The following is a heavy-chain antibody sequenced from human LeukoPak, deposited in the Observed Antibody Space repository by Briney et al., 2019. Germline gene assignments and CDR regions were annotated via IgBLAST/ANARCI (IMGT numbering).Heavy chain of an antibody. D-gene: IGHD1-14*01. Sequence: ASVKVSCKASGGTFSSYAISWVRQAPGQGLEWVGWINPNSGGTNYAQKFQGRVTMTRDTSISTAYMELSRLRSDDTAVYYCARGPGSDHPDYWGQGTLVTVSS. CDR1: GGTFSSYA. CDR2: INPNSGGT. CDR3: ARGPGSDHPDY. V-gene: IGHV1-2*02. J-gene: IGHJ4*02.